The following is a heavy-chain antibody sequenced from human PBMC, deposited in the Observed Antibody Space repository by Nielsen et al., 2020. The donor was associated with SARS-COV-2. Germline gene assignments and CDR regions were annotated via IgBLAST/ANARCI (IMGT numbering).Heavy chain of an antibody. Sequence: GESLKISCAASGFIFSNYGMHWVRQAPGKGLEWLAIISYGGDNEHYADSVKGRFTVSRDNSKDTLHLQMNSLNPEDTAFYFCAIETLDHTSSFVDHWGQGTLVTVSS. V-gene: IGHV3-30*19. CDR3: AIETLDHTSSFVDH. CDR2: ISYGGDNE. J-gene: IGHJ5*02. CDR1: GFIFSNYG. D-gene: IGHD6-6*01.